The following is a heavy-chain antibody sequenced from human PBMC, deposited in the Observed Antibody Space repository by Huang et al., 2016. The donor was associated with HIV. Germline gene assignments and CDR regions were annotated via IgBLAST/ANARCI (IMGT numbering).Heavy chain of an antibody. CDR3: ASGPVIVSISRFYFEQ. D-gene: IGHD3-22*01. Sequence: LLLRESGSGLVKTSETMSLSCTVAFASISVNSKYWTWVRQSTGKGLEWLASIHDGGRTYYNPSLKSRVSMSVDTSHNQHFSLTLASVTAADTAVYFCASGPVIVSISRFYFEQWGPGILVTV. CDR2: IHDGGRT. J-gene: IGHJ4*02. CDR1: FASISVNSKY. V-gene: IGHV4-39*02.